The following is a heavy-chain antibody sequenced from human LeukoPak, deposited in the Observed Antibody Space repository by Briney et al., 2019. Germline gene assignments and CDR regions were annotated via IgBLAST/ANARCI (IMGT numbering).Heavy chain of an antibody. J-gene: IGHJ4*02. V-gene: IGHV4-59*01. Sequence: SETLSLTCTVSGGSISSYYWSWIRQPPGKGLEWIGYIYYSGSTNYNPSLKSRVTISVDTSKNQFSPKLSSVTAADTAVYYCAREEYSSSSLLFDYWGQGTLVTVSS. CDR2: IYYSGST. D-gene: IGHD6-6*01. CDR1: GGSISSYY. CDR3: AREEYSSSSLLFDY.